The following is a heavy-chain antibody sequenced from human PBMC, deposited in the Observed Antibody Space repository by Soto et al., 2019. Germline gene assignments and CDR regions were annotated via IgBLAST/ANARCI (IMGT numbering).Heavy chain of an antibody. CDR3: ARAGDYSYYYGMDV. V-gene: IGHV1-8*01. CDR2: MNPNSGNT. CDR1: GYTFTSYD. J-gene: IGHJ6*02. Sequence: ASVKVSCKASGYTFTSYDINWVRQATGQGLEWMGWMNPNSGNTGYAQKFQGRVTMTGNTSISTAYMELSSLRSEDTAVYYCARAGDYSYYYGMDVWGQGTTVTVSS. D-gene: IGHD4-4*01.